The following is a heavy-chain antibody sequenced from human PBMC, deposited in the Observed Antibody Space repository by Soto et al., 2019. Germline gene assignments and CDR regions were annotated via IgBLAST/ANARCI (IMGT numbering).Heavy chain of an antibody. V-gene: IGHV3-7*03. CDR3: AKDAAMVSSTFNYFDY. CDR2: IKPDGGEK. CDR1: GFTFSNYW. Sequence: EVQLVESGGGLVQPGGSLRLSCAASGFTFSNYWMSWVRQAPGKGLEWVANIKPDGGEKYYVGSVRGRFAISRDNAKNSLYLQMNSLRVEDTAVYYCAKDAAMVSSTFNYFDYWGQGTLVAVSS. D-gene: IGHD6-13*01. J-gene: IGHJ4*02.